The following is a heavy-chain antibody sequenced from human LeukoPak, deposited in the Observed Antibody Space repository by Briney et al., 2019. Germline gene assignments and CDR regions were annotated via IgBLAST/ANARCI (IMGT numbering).Heavy chain of an antibody. V-gene: IGHV4-34*01. D-gene: IGHD2-21*02. CDR3: ARVCGDWPKYHFDQ. Sequence: SETLSLTCAVYGGSFSGYYWSWIRQPPGKGLEWIGEINHSGSTNYNPSLKSRVTIPVDTSKNQFSLKLSSVTAADTAVYYCARVCGDWPKYHFDQWGQGTLVTVSS. CDR1: GGSFSGYY. J-gene: IGHJ4*02. CDR2: INHSGST.